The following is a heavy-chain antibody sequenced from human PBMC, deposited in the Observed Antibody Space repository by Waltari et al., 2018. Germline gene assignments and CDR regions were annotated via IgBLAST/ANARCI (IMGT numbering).Heavy chain of an antibody. V-gene: IGHV3-48*01. CDR3: AREGSGFDP. CDR1: GFTFSTYN. J-gene: IGHJ5*02. Sequence: EVQLVESGGGLLQPGGSLRLSCAASGFTFSTYNFNWGRQAPGRGLQWVSFMRSSEDFIYYTDSVKRRFTISGDIAKNSLYLQRNSLRVEDTAVYYCAREGSGFDPWGQGTLVTVSS. CDR2: MRSSEDFI.